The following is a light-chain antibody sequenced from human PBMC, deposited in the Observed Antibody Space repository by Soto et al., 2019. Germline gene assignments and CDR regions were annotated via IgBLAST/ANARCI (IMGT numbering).Light chain of an antibody. CDR1: QSVSSY. CDR2: DAS. CDR3: QQRSNWPRVIT. V-gene: IGKV3-11*01. J-gene: IGKJ5*01. Sequence: EIVLTQSPATLSLSPGERATLSCRASQSVSSYLAWYQQKPGQAPRLLIYDASNRATGITARFSGSGSGTDVTITISSREPEDFAVYYCQQRSNWPRVITFGQGTRLESK.